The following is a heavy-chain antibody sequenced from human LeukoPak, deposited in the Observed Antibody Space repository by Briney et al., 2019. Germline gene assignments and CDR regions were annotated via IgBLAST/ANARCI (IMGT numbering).Heavy chain of an antibody. CDR1: GFTFSSYV. CDR3: AKLWTIRVQIGDY. D-gene: IGHD5-12*01. CDR2: ISGNGDTT. Sequence: GGSLRLSCAASGFTFSSYVMSWVRQAPGKGLEWVSAISGNGDTTYYADSVKGRFTISRDNSKNTLYLQMGSLRAEDTAVYYCAKLWTIRVQIGDYWGQGTLVTVSS. J-gene: IGHJ4*02. V-gene: IGHV3-23*01.